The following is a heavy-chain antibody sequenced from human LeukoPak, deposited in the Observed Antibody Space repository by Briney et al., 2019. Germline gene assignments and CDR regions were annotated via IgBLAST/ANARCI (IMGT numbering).Heavy chain of an antibody. CDR1: GFTFDRFN. D-gene: IGHD3-22*01. J-gene: IGHJ6*02. CDR2: ITTSGTYI. Sequence: GGSLRLSCAASGFTFDRFNMNWVRQAPGKGLELVSSITTSGTYIYYADSVKGRFTISRDNAKNSLYLQMNSLRAEDTAVYYCARPFYYGSNGGEVIDVWGRGTTVTVSS. V-gene: IGHV3-21*06. CDR3: ARPFYYGSNGGEVIDV.